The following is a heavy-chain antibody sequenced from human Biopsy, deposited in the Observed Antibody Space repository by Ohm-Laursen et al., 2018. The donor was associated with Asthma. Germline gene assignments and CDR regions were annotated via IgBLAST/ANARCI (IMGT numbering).Heavy chain of an antibody. CDR1: GGSFSNYA. CDR3: ARVASYGDVYFGIDV. D-gene: IGHD4-17*01. V-gene: IGHV1-69*13. J-gene: IGHJ6*02. Sequence: ASVKVSCKASGGSFSNYAISWVRQAPRQGLEWMGGLIPVLGTADYAQMFEGRVTITADESTSTAYMELSSLRSEDTAVYFCARVASYGDVYFGIDVWGPGTTVSVS. CDR2: LIPVLGTA.